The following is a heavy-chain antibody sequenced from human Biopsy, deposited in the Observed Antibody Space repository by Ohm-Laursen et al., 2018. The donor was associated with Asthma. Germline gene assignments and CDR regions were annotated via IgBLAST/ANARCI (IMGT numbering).Heavy chain of an antibody. CDR1: GFTLTTYA. CDR3: AKVHRVYAMVGYFDY. D-gene: IGHD2-8*01. V-gene: IGHV3-23*01. CDR2: ISGSGGNT. J-gene: IGHJ4*02. Sequence: SLRLSCTASGFTLTTYAMSWVRQAPGKGLEWVSAISGSGGNTYYADSVKGRFTISRDNSKNTLYLQMNSLRAEDTAVYYCAKVHRVYAMVGYFDYWGQGTLVTVSS.